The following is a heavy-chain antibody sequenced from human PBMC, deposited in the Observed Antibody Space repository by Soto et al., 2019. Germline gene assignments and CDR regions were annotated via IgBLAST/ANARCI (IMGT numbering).Heavy chain of an antibody. CDR3: ANKGYGDYPIDY. CDR2: IYWDDTK. CDR1: GFSLSTSGVG. Sequence: QITLKESGPTLVKPTQTLTLTCTFSGFSLSTSGVGVGWIRQPPGKALEWLAVIYWDDTKHYSPSLKSRLTTTKDTSNTQVVLTMTNMDPVDTATYYCANKGYGDYPIDYWGQGTLVTVSS. V-gene: IGHV2-5*02. D-gene: IGHD4-17*01. J-gene: IGHJ4*02.